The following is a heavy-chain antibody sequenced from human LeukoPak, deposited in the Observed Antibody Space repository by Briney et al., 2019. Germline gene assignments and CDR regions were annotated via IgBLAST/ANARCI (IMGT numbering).Heavy chain of an antibody. CDR3: ARGGVTTIAQYDY. V-gene: IGHV4-4*07. Sequence: SETLSLTCTVSGGSISSYYWSWIRQPAGKGLEWIGRIYTSGSTNYNPSLKSRVTVSLDTSKNHFTLKLSSVTAADTAVYFCARGGVTTIAQYDYWGQGILVTVSS. CDR2: IYTSGST. CDR1: GGSISSYY. J-gene: IGHJ4*02. D-gene: IGHD5-12*01.